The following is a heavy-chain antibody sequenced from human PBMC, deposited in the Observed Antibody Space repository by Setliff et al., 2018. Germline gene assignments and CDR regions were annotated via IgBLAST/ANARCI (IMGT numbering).Heavy chain of an antibody. CDR2: TYSSGST. CDR1: GGSISRGVDY. Sequence: SETLSLTCTVSGGSISRGVDYWSWIRQPPGKGLECIGYTYSSGSTYYNPSLKTRVSIAVDTSKNHVSLKLMSVXXXDTAVDYCXXXXXGTIIAIDPWGQGTLVTVSS. D-gene: IGHD3-22*01. J-gene: IGHJ5*02. CDR3: XXXXXGTIIAIDP. V-gene: IGHV4-30-4*08.